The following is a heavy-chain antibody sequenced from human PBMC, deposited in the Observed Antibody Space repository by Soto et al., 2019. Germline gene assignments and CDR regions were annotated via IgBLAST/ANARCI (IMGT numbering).Heavy chain of an antibody. V-gene: IGHV5-51*01. CDR2: IYPGDSDT. Sequence: GESLKISCKGYGYSFSNYWIGWVRQMPVKGLEWMGIIYPGDSDTRYSPSFEGQVSISADKSISTAYLQWSSLKASDTAIYYCARGDSTPYYYYGMDVWGQGTTVTVSS. CDR1: GYSFSNYW. J-gene: IGHJ6*02. D-gene: IGHD3-10*01. CDR3: ARGDSTPYYYYGMDV.